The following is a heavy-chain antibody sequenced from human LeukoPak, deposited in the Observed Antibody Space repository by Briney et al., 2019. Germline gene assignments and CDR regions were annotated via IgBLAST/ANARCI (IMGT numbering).Heavy chain of an antibody. V-gene: IGHV3-15*04. J-gene: IGHJ4*02. D-gene: IGHD6-6*01. Sequence: KTGGSLRLSCAASGFTFNLAWMSWVRQTPGKGLQWVARIAVTPDGPATDYATPVRGRFFTSRDDSRNMVYLEMSSLSTDDTAVYYCVWSSTWNRRFYLDQWGQGTLVTVSS. CDR2: IAVTPDGPAT. CDR1: GFTFNLAW. CDR3: VWSSTWNRRFYLDQ.